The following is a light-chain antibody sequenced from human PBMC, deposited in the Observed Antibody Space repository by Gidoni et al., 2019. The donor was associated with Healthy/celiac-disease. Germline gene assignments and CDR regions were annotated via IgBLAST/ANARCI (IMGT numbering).Light chain of an antibody. CDR2: DAS. CDR3: QQRSNWPEWT. V-gene: IGKV3-11*01. CDR1: QSVSSY. Sequence: EIVLTQSPATLSLSPGERATLSCRASQSVSSYLAWYQQKPGQAPRLLIYDASNRATGIPARFSGSGSGTDFTLTISSLEPEDFAVYYCQQRSNWPEWTFGQXTKVEFK. J-gene: IGKJ1*01.